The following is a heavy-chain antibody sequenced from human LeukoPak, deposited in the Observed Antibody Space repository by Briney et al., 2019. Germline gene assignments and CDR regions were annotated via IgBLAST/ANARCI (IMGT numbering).Heavy chain of an antibody. V-gene: IGHV3-53*01. D-gene: IGHD6-19*01. J-gene: IGHJ4*02. CDR1: GLTVSSNS. CDR2: IYSGGST. Sequence: GGSLRLSCAASGLTVSSNSMSWVRQAPGKGLEWVSFIYSGGSTYYADSVKGRFTISRDNAKNSLYLQMNSLRAEDTAVYYCASGDTVAGTYNWWGQGTLVTVSS. CDR3: ASGDTVAGTYNW.